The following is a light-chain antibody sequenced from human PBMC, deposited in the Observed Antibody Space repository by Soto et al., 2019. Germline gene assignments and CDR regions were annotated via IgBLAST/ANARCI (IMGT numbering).Light chain of an antibody. CDR2: KAS. J-gene: IGKJ2*01. CDR3: QEYNSHSRYT. CDR1: QSISGW. Sequence: DIQMTQSPSTLSASVGDRVTITCRASQSISGWLAWYQQKPGKAPRLLIYKASNLQSGVPSRFSGSGSGTEFTLTINNLQPDDYATYYRQEYNSHSRYTFGQGTRL. V-gene: IGKV1-5*03.